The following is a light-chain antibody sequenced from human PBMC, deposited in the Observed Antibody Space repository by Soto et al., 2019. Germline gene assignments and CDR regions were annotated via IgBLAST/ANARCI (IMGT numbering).Light chain of an antibody. CDR2: EVS. J-gene: IGLJ2*01. CDR1: SSDVGAYNY. CDR3: SSYTSSSTLV. Sequence: QSALTQPASVSGSPGQSITISCSGSSSDVGAYNYVSWYQQHPGKVPKLIIYEVSNRPSGVSNRFSGSKSGDTASLTISGXXXXXXXXYYCSSYTSSSTLVFGGGTKLTVL. V-gene: IGLV2-14*01.